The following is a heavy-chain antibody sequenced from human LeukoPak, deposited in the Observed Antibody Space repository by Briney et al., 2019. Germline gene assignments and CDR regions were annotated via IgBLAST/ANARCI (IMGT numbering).Heavy chain of an antibody. V-gene: IGHV1-2*06. CDR1: GYTFTDYY. CDR3: ARDYSSGWYVY. CDR2: INPYSGGT. Sequence: ASVKVCCKASGYTFTDYYMHWVRQAPGQRLEWMGRINPYSGGTNYAQKFQGRVTMTRDTSISTAYMELSRLKSDDTAVYYCARDYSSGWYVYWGQGTLVTVSS. D-gene: IGHD6-19*01. J-gene: IGHJ4*02.